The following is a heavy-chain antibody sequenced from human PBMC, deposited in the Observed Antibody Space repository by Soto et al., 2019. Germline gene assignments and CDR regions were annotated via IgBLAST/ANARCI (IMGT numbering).Heavy chain of an antibody. CDR2: ITYSGDTT. CDR1: GFDFTSYA. J-gene: IGHJ4*02. V-gene: IGHV3-23*01. CDR3: TSLPRHPLPPFAF. Sequence: GGSLRLSCAASGFDFTSYAMTWVRQAPGKGLEWVSGITYSGDTTYYADSVKGRFTISRDNYRNTLYLQMNSLRADDPAVYYCTSLPRHPLPPFAFWGQGTLVTVSS.